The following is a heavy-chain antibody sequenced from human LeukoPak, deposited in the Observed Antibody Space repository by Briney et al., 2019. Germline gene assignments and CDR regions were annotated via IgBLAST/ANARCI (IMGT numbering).Heavy chain of an antibody. CDR2: ISSSSSTI. CDR3: ARDVREDGYNYGGNAFDI. D-gene: IGHD5-24*01. CDR1: GFTFSSYS. V-gene: IGHV3-48*04. Sequence: GGSLRLSCAASGFTFSSYSMNWVRQAPGKGLEWVSYISSSSSTIYYADSVKGRFTISRDNAKNSLYLQMNSLRAEDTAVYYCARDVREDGYNYGGNAFDIWGQGTMVTVSS. J-gene: IGHJ3*02.